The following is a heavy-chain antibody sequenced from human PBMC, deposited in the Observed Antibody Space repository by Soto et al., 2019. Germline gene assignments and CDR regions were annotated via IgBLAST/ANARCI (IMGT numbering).Heavy chain of an antibody. D-gene: IGHD6-19*01. CDR3: ASPREGQWLVFDH. Sequence: HPGGSLRLSCVVSGFTFSDFGMRWVRQSPGEGLAWVASISKDGLDRYYSESVKGRFTISRDDSKNTVFLQMNSLKVEDTAAYFCASPREGQWLVFDHWGQRTLVTVS. J-gene: IGHJ4*02. CDR1: GFTFSDFG. CDR2: ISKDGLDR. V-gene: IGHV3-30*19.